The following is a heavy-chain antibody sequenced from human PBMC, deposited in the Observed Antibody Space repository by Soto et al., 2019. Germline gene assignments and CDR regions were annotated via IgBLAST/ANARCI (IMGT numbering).Heavy chain of an antibody. CDR2: IYYSGST. CDR1: RGSISSGTNY. J-gene: IGHJ4*02. Sequence: SETLSLPCTVCRGSISSGTNYWAWIRQPPGKGLEWIANIYYSGSTFYNPSLKSRVTISLDTSKNQFSLELRSVTAADTAVYYCARHEAGWYFGSWGQGTLATVSS. V-gene: IGHV4-39*01. D-gene: IGHD6-25*01. CDR3: ARHEAGWYFGS.